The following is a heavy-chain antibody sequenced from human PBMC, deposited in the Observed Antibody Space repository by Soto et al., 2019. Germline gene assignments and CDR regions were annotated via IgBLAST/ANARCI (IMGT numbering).Heavy chain of an antibody. J-gene: IGHJ4*02. CDR1: GGSISSGGYY. CDR3: ACSVYYDSSGYLPSPLDY. CDR2: IYYSGST. D-gene: IGHD3-22*01. Sequence: QVQLQESGPGLVKPSQTLSLTCTVSGGSISSGGYYWSWIRQHPGKGLEWIGYIYYSGSTYYNPSLKSRVTISVDTSKNQFSRKLSSVTAANTAVYYCACSVYYDSSGYLPSPLDYWGQGTLVTVSS. V-gene: IGHV4-31*03.